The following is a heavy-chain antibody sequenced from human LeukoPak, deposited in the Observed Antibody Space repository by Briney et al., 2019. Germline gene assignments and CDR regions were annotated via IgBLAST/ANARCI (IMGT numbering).Heavy chain of an antibody. J-gene: IGHJ4*02. CDR1: GGSFSGYY. CDR3: ARGRWLPFDY. D-gene: IGHD4-23*01. CDR2: INHSGST. Sequence: KPSETLSLTCAVYGGSFSGYYWSWIRQPPGKGLEWIGEINHSGSTNYNPSLKSRVTISVDTSKNQFSLKLSSVTAADTAVYYCARGRWLPFDYWGQGTLVTVSS. V-gene: IGHV4-34*01.